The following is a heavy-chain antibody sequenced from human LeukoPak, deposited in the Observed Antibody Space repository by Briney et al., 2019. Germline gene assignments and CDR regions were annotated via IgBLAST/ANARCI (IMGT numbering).Heavy chain of an antibody. J-gene: IGHJ6*03. CDR2: INHSGRT. D-gene: IGHD2-2*01. V-gene: IGHV4-34*01. CDR3: ARGSSLPGDIVVVPAAQGYYYYMDA. CDR1: GGSFSDYY. Sequence: SETLSLTCAVYGGSFSDYYWSWIRQPPGKGLEWIGEINHSGRTNYNPSLKSRVTISVDTSKNQFSLKLSSVTAADTAVYYCARGSSLPGDIVVVPAAQGYYYYMDAWGKGTTVTASS.